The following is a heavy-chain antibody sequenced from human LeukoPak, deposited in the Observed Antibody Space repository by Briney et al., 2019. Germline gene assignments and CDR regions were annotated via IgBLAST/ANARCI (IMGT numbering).Heavy chain of an antibody. Sequence: ASVKVSCKASGYTFTSYAMNWVRQAPGQGLEWMGWINTNTGNPTYVQGFTGRFVFSLDTSVSTAYLQISSLKAEDTAVYYCARAVHLRGITTEYYFDYWGQGTLVTVSS. V-gene: IGHV7-4-1*02. D-gene: IGHD4-11*01. J-gene: IGHJ4*02. CDR3: ARAVHLRGITTEYYFDY. CDR1: GYTFTSYA. CDR2: INTNTGNP.